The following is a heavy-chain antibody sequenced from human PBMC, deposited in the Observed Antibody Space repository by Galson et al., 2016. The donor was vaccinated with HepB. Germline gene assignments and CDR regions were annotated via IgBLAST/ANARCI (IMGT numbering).Heavy chain of an antibody. Sequence: SLRLSCAASGFTFSSNVMHWLRQAPGKGLEWATLILKDGIKKYYADSVEARFIISRDNSKSTLYLHMHSLKAEDTAVYYCASGQVDYYGDPPWTWGQGTPVTVAS. CDR2: ILKDGIKK. CDR1: GFTFSSNV. D-gene: IGHD4-17*01. CDR3: ASGQVDYYGDPPWT. J-gene: IGHJ5*02. V-gene: IGHV3-30-3*01.